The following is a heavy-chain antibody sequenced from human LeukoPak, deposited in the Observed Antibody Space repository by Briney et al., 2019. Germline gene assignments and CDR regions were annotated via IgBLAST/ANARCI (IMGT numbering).Heavy chain of an antibody. CDR3: VAGTAMVQNYYYYYMDV. Sequence: ASVKVSCKASGYTFTSYDIKWMRQATGQGLEWMGWMNPNSGNTGYAQKFQGRVTMTRNTSISTAYMELSSLRSEDTAVYYRVAGTAMVQNYYYYYMDVWGKGTTVTVSS. D-gene: IGHD5-18*01. CDR1: GYTFTSYD. CDR2: MNPNSGNT. J-gene: IGHJ6*03. V-gene: IGHV1-8*01.